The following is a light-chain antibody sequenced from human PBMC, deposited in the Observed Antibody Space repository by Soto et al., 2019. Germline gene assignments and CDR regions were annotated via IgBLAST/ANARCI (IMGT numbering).Light chain of an antibody. CDR1: QSLGSN. CDR2: GAS. V-gene: IGKV3-15*01. CDR3: LHYNNWPLT. J-gene: IGKJ4*01. Sequence: EIMMTQSPATLSVSPGERATLSCRASQSLGSNLAWYQQKRGQAPRLLLYGASTRATGIPARFSGSGSGTEFTLTISSLQSEDFAIYYCLHYNNWPLTFGGGTKV.